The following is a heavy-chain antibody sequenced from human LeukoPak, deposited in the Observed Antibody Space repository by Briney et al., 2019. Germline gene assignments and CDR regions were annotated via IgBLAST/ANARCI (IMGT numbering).Heavy chain of an antibody. CDR3: ARAFSSGWFHFDC. CDR2: ISSSATTI. J-gene: IGHJ4*02. D-gene: IGHD6-19*01. Sequence: PGGSLRLSCAASGFTFSGYDMNWVRQAPGKGLEWVSYISSSATTIYYAHSVKGRFTISRDNAKNSLYLQMNSLRAEDTAVYYCARAFSSGWFHFDCWGQGTLVTVSS. V-gene: IGHV3-48*03. CDR1: GFTFSGYD.